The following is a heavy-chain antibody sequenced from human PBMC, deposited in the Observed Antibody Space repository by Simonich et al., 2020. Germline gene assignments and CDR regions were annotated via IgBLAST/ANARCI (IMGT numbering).Heavy chain of an antibody. D-gene: IGHD6-13*01. CDR1: GGSISSSSYY. CDR2: IYYRGST. J-gene: IGHJ3*02. CDR3: ARHAGFAFDI. Sequence: QLQLQESGPGLVKPSETLSLTCTVSGGSISSSSYYWGWIRQPPGKGLEWIGSIYYRGSTYYNPSTKSLVTISVDTSKNQFSLKLSSVTAADTAVYYCARHAGFAFDIWGQGTMVTVSS. V-gene: IGHV4-39*01.